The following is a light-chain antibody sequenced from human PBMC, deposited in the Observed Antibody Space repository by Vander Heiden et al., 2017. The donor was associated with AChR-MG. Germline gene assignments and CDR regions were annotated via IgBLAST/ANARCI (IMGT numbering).Light chain of an antibody. CDR1: QCIINY. V-gene: IGKV1-39*01. CDR3: QQSYSTPRT. Sequence: IQTTQAQSSRSASVGNRVTITCRASQCIINYLNWYQQRPGKAPKLRIYAATGLQSGVPSRFSGSGSGTDFTLTITSLRLEDFATYYCQQSYSTPRTFGQGTKVEIK. J-gene: IGKJ1*01. CDR2: AAT.